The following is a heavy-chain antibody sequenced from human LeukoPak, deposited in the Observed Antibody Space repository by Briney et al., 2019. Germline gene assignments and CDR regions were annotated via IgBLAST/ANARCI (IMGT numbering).Heavy chain of an antibody. CDR2: ISSSSSYI. D-gene: IGHD6-13*01. V-gene: IGHV3-21*01. Sequence: PGGSLRLSCAASGFTFSSYSMNWVRQAPGKGLEWVSSISSSSSYIYYADSVKGRFTISRDNAKNSPYLQMNSLRAEDTAVYYCARDQSTGYSSSWYGGYYFDYWGQGTLVTVSS. CDR3: ARDQSTGYSSSWYGGYYFDY. CDR1: GFTFSSYS. J-gene: IGHJ4*02.